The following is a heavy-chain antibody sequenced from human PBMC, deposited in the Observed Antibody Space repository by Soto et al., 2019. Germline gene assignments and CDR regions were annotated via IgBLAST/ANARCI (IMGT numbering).Heavy chain of an antibody. V-gene: IGHV1-18*01. CDR1: GYTFTSYG. Sequence: GASVKVSCKASGYTFTSYGSSWVRQAPGQGLEWMGLISAYGGNTSYAQKFQGRVTMTRDTSTSTVYMELSSLRSEDTAVYYCARGHSSSSRYYYGMDVWGQGTTVTVSS. D-gene: IGHD6-6*01. CDR3: ARGHSSSSRYYYGMDV. CDR2: ISAYGGNT. J-gene: IGHJ6*02.